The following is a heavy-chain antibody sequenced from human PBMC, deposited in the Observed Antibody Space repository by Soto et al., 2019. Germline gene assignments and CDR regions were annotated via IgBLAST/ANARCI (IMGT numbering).Heavy chain of an antibody. Sequence: VQVLESGGGLVQPGGSLRLSCAVSGFTFSSYAMSWVRQAPGKGLEWVSGISGSGGSTYSADSVKGRFTISRDNSKNTLYLQMNSLRAEDTAVYYCAKDRKSGSGWYWDYWGQGTLVTVS. CDR3: AKDRKSGSGWYWDY. J-gene: IGHJ4*02. CDR1: GFTFSSYA. V-gene: IGHV3-23*01. CDR2: ISGSGGST. D-gene: IGHD6-19*01.